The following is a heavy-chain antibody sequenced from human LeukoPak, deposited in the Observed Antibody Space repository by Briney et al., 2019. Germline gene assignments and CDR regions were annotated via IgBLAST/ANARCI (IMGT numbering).Heavy chain of an antibody. V-gene: IGHV3-48*03. CDR3: ARDATTTVGWVYMDV. J-gene: IGHJ6*03. Sequence: PGGSLRLSCAASGFTFNTYELNWVRQAPGEGLEWLAHISNSGDTIHYATSVEDRFTISRDNAKNSVYLQMNSLRVEDTALYYCARDATTTVGWVYMDVWGKGTAVTIS. D-gene: IGHD4-11*01. CDR1: GFTFNTYE. CDR2: ISNSGDTI.